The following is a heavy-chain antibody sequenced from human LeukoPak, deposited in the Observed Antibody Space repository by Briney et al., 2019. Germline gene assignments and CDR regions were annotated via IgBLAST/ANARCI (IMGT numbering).Heavy chain of an antibody. CDR2: IYTGGST. CDR1: GFTVSSNH. V-gene: IGHV3-53*01. Sequence: PGGSLRLSCAASGFTVSSNHMTWVRQAPGKGLEWVSVIYTGGSTYYADSVKGRFTISRDDSKNTLYLQMNSLRAEDTAVYYCARGLYGSGSYYFDYWGQGTLVTVSS. CDR3: ARGLYGSGSYYFDY. D-gene: IGHD3-10*01. J-gene: IGHJ4*02.